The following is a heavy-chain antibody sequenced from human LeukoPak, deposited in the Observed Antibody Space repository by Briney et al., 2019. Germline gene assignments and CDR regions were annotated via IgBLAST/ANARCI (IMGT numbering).Heavy chain of an antibody. J-gene: IGHJ4*02. CDR3: ARSGFSFGYHYFDL. Sequence: PMASVKVSCKASGYTFTNYGFHWVRQAPGQGPEWMGWIRVSDGDTKYAQKFQGRVTLTRDISANTAYMDLWSLRSDDTAVYFCARSGFSFGYHYFDLWGQGTLVTVSS. CDR2: IRVSDGDT. V-gene: IGHV1-18*01. D-gene: IGHD5-18*01. CDR1: GYTFTNYG.